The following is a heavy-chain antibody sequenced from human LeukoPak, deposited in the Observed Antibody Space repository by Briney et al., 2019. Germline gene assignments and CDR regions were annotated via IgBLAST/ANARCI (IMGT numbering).Heavy chain of an antibody. CDR1: GFTFSSYA. CDR2: ISRSGGST. Sequence: GGSLRLSCAASGFTFSSYAMSWVRQAPGKGLERVSAISRSGGSTYYADSVKGLITIFRDTSKNTLNLQKNSPRDQDTAVHYCAEDLNWFVPAADLKWFDSWGQGTLVTVTS. J-gene: IGHJ5*01. V-gene: IGHV3-23*01. D-gene: IGHD2-2*01. CDR3: AEDLNWFVPAADLKWFDS.